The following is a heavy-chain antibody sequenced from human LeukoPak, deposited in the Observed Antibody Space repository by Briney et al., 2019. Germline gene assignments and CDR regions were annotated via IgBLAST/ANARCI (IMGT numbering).Heavy chain of an antibody. CDR2: ISDSGSLT. V-gene: IGHV3-23*01. D-gene: IGHD6-19*01. Sequence: GGSLRLSCAASGFAFSSLAMGWVRQAPGQGLEWVSVISDSGSLTYYADSVKGRFTISRDNSKNTLFLQMNSLRAEDTAVYYCAKDARRTNGWYFFDYWGQRTLVTVSS. J-gene: IGHJ4*02. CDR3: AKDARRTNGWYFFDY. CDR1: GFAFSSLA.